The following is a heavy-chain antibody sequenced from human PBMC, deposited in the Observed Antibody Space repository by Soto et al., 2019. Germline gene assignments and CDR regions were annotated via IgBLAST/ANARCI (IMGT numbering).Heavy chain of an antibody. J-gene: IGHJ4*02. CDR1: GFTVSSNY. CDR2: IYSGGST. CDR3: ARGVNPLYYFDY. D-gene: IGHD3-22*01. V-gene: IGHV3-66*01. Sequence: GGSLRLSCAASGFTVSSNYMSWVRQAPGKGLEWVSVIYSGGSTYYADSVKGRFTISRDNSKNTLYLQMNSLRAEDTAVYYCARGVNPLYYFDYWGQGTLVTVSS.